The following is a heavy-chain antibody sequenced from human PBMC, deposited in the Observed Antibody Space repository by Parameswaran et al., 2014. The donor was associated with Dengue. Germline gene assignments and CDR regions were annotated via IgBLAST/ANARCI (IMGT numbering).Heavy chain of an antibody. D-gene: IGHD4-17*01. J-gene: IGHJ4*02. V-gene: IGHV1-2*02. Sequence: WVRQAPGQGLEWMGWINPNSGGTNYAQKFQGRVTMTRDTSISTAYMELSRLRSDDTAVYYCARGPDIYDYGDYFHFDYWGQGTLVTVSS. CDR2: INPNSGGT. CDR3: ARGPDIYDYGDYFHFDY.